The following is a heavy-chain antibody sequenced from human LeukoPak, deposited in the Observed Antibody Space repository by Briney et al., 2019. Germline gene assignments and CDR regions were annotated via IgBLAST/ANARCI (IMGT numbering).Heavy chain of an antibody. CDR2: LYYSGST. Sequence: SETLSLTCSVSGGSISSYYWSWIRQPPGKGLEWIGYLYYSGSTNSNPSLKSRVTMSVDTSKHQFSLKLRSVTAADTAVYYCARGGSGISNAFDIWGQGTMVTVSS. D-gene: IGHD3-10*01. CDR1: GGSISSYY. CDR3: ARGGSGISNAFDI. J-gene: IGHJ3*02. V-gene: IGHV4-59*01.